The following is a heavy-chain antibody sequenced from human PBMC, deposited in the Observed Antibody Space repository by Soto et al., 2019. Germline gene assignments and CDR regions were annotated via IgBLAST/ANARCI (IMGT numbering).Heavy chain of an antibody. CDR3: ARKFTVTTGFDY. CDR2: IYYSGST. D-gene: IGHD4-4*01. V-gene: IGHV4-31*03. Sequence: SETLSLTCTVSGGSISSGGYYWSWIRQHPGKGLEWIGYIYYSGSTYYNPSLKSRVTISVDTSKNQFSLKLSSVTAADTGVYYCARKFTVTTGFDYWGQGTLVTVSS. CDR1: GGSISSGGYY. J-gene: IGHJ4*02.